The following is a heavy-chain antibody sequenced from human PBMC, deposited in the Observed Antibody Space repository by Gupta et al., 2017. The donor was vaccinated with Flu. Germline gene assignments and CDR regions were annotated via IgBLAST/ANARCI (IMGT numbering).Heavy chain of an antibody. J-gene: IGHJ4*03. CDR3: GRGRGWPLYEIDT. D-gene: IGHD5/OR15-5a*01. Sequence: QVQMVQSGAELKAPGASVNVSCKASGYTFVDYDIYWVRQARGQGLEWLGWVNPKSGNTGFARAFQARGRVSMTRDTSTDTAYMVLRRLVTDDTAVYYCGRGRGWPLYEIDTWGQGTMVTVSS. CDR2: VNPKSGNT. CDR1: GYTFVDYD. V-gene: IGHV1-8*01.